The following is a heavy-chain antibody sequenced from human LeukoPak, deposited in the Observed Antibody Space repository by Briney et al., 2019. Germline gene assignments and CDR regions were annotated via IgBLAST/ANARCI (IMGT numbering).Heavy chain of an antibody. CDR2: IYYSGST. D-gene: IGHD4-17*01. Sequence: PSETLSLTCTVSGGSISSSSYYWGWIRQPPGKGLEWIGSIYYSGSTYYNPSLKSRVTISVDTSKNQFSLKLSSVTAADTAVYYCAGSAPENDYGDQLVTDWGQGTLVTVSS. J-gene: IGHJ4*02. CDR3: AGSAPENDYGDQLVTD. CDR1: GGSISSSSYY. V-gene: IGHV4-39*07.